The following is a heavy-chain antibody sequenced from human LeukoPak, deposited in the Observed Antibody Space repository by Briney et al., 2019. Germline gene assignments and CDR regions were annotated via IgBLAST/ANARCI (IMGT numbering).Heavy chain of an antibody. V-gene: IGHV3-30*02. D-gene: IGHD1-26*01. Sequence: GGSLRLSCAASGFTFSAYDMNWVRQAPGKGLEWLTFIRHDGTEKYYADSVKGRFTISRDNSRNTLYLQVNSLGPDDTAVYYCARLMVGQAGVGATHFDYWGQGTLVSVSS. CDR3: ARLMVGQAGVGATHFDY. CDR2: IRHDGTEK. CDR1: GFTFSAYD. J-gene: IGHJ4*02.